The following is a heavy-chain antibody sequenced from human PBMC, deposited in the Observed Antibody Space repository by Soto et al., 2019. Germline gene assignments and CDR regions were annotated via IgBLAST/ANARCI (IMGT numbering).Heavy chain of an antibody. Sequence: LSLTCTVSGGSISSGDYYWSWIRQPPGKGLEWIGYIYYSGSTYYNPSLKSRVTISVDTSKNQFSLKLSSVTAADTAVYYCARLFWSGHYNLVFWGQGTLGTVSS. CDR2: IYYSGST. CDR1: GGSISSGDYY. D-gene: IGHD3-3*01. J-gene: IGHJ4*02. CDR3: ARLFWSGHYNLVF. V-gene: IGHV4-30-4*01.